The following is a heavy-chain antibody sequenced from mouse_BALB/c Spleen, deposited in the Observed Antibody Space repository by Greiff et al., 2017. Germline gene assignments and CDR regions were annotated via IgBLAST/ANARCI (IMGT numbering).Heavy chain of an antibody. V-gene: IGHV14-4*02. J-gene: IGHJ4*01. CDR2: IDPENGDT. D-gene: IGHD1-1*01. CDR3: KGGSYAMDY. CDR1: GFNIKDYY. Sequence: VQLQQSGAELVRSGASVKLSCTASGFNIKDYYMHWVKQRPEQGLEWIGWIDPENGDTEYAPKFQGKATMTADTSSNTAYLQLSSLTSEDTAVYYCKGGSYAMDYWGQGTSVTVSS.